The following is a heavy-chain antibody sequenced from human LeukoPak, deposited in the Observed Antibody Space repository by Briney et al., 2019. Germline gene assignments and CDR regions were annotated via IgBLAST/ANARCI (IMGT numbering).Heavy chain of an antibody. CDR2: ISGSGGST. J-gene: IGHJ4*02. Sequence: GGSLRLSCAGSGFIFNNYAMHWVRQPPGKGLEWVSAISGSGGSTYYADSVKGRFTISRDNSKNTLYLQVNSLRAEDTAVYYCAKGGKWDVTPFDYWGQGTLVTVSS. V-gene: IGHV3-23*01. CDR1: GFIFNNYA. D-gene: IGHD1-26*01. CDR3: AKGGKWDVTPFDY.